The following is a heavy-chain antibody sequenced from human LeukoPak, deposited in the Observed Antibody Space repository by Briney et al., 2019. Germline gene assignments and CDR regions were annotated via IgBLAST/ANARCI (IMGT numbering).Heavy chain of an antibody. V-gene: IGHV3-64*01. D-gene: IGHD3-16*02. CDR3: TRGPGYDYVWGTYRADY. J-gene: IGHJ4*02. CDR1: GFTVSISY. CDR2: ITSSGSST. Sequence: GGSLRLSCAASGFTVSISYMSWVRQAPGRGLEYVAAITSSGSSTFHANSVKGRFTISRDNSKNTLYLQMGSLRPEDMAVYFCTRGPGYDYVWGTYRADYWGQGTLVTVSS.